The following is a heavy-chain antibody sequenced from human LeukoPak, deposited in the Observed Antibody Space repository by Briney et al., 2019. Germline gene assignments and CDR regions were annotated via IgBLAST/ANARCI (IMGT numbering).Heavy chain of an antibody. J-gene: IGHJ6*02. CDR3: AKVRTYFYHGLDV. Sequence: GGSLRLSCATSGFSFSNYAMHWLRQAPGKGLEWVTVISYDGNNKYYADSVKGRFTISRDNSKNTLFLQVNSLRAEDTAVYYCAKVRTYFYHGLDVWGQGTTVTVSS. CDR1: GFSFSNYA. V-gene: IGHV3-30*04. CDR2: ISYDGNNK. D-gene: IGHD1-14*01.